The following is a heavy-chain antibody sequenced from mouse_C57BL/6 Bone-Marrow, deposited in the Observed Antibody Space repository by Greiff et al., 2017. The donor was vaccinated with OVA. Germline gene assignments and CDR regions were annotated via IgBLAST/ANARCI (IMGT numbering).Heavy chain of an antibody. CDR2: IDPETGGT. Sequence: VKVVESGAELVRPGASVTLSCKASGYTFTDYEMHWVKQTPVHGLEWIGAIDPETGGTAYNQKFKGKAILTADKSSSTAYMELRSLTSEDSAVYYCTRFYYGYFDYWGQGTTLTVSS. V-gene: IGHV1-15*01. D-gene: IGHD2-1*01. J-gene: IGHJ2*01. CDR3: TRFYYGYFDY. CDR1: GYTFTDYE.